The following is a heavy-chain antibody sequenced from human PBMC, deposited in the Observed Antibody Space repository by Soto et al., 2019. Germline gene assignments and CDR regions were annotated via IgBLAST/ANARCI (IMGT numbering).Heavy chain of an antibody. CDR2: IYYSGST. Sequence: SETLSLTCTVSGGSISSSSYYWGWIRQPPGKGLEWIGSIYYSGSTYYNPSLKSRVTISVDTSKNQFSLKLSSVTAADTAVYYCARLSHHSRDAFDIWGQGTMVTVSS. D-gene: IGHD6-13*01. CDR1: GGSISSSSYY. J-gene: IGHJ3*02. V-gene: IGHV4-39*01. CDR3: ARLSHHSRDAFDI.